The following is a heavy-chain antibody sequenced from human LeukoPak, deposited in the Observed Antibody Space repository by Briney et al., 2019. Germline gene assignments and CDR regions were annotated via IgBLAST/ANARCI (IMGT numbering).Heavy chain of an antibody. CDR1: GGSFSGYY. CDR3: ASGPGFGYIDY. CDR2: INHSGST. D-gene: IGHD3-16*01. J-gene: IGHJ4*02. Sequence: SSETLSLTCAVYGGSFSGYYWCWIRQPPGKGLEWIGEINHSGSTNYNPSLESRVTISVDTSKNQFSLRLSSVTAADTAVYYCASGPGFGYIDYWGQGTLVTVSS. V-gene: IGHV4-34*01.